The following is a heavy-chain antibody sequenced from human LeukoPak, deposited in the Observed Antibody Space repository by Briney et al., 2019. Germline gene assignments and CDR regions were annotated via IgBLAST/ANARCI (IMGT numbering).Heavy chain of an antibody. Sequence: ASVKGSCKASGYTCTGYYMHWVRQAPGQGLEWMGWINPNSGGTNYAQKFQGRVTMTRDTSISTAYMELSRLRSDDTAVYYCAGSGYSGDDWFDPWGQGTLVTVSS. CDR1: GYTCTGYY. D-gene: IGHD3-22*01. V-gene: IGHV1-2*02. CDR2: INPNSGGT. J-gene: IGHJ5*02. CDR3: AGSGYSGDDWFDP.